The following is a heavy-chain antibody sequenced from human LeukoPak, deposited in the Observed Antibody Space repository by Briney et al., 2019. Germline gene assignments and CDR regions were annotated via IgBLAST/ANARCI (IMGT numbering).Heavy chain of an antibody. D-gene: IGHD6-19*01. CDR3: ARGSSQWLGPFDY. CDR2: IYYSGST. V-gene: IGHV4-61*01. CDR1: GGSVSSGSYY. Sequence: SETLSLTCTVSGGSVSSGSYYWSWIRQPPGEGLEWIGYIYYSGSTNYNPSLKSRVTISVDTSKNQFSLKLSSVTAADTAVYYCARGSSQWLGPFDYWGQGTLVTVSS. J-gene: IGHJ4*02.